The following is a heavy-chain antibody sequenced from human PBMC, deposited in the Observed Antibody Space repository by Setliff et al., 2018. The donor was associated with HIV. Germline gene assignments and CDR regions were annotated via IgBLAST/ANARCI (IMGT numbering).Heavy chain of an antibody. V-gene: IGHV3-49*04. CDR2: IRSNTYGGTT. D-gene: IGHD4-4*01. Sequence: GGSLRLSCAVSGFTATDAWMAWARQAPGKALEWIAFIRSNTYGGTTEYAASVKGRFTISRDDSKSIAYLQMDSLKAEDTAVYYCTANYEHYWGQGTLVTVSS. J-gene: IGHJ4*02. CDR1: GFTATDAW. CDR3: TANYEHY.